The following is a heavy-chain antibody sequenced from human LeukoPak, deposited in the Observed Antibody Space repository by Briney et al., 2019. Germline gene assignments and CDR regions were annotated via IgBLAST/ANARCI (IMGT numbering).Heavy chain of an antibody. CDR3: ARDPDSYGRYYYGMDV. V-gene: IGHV3-74*01. CDR2: INSDGSST. Sequence: GGSLRLSCAASGFTFSSYWMHWVRQAPGKGLVWVSRINSDGSSTSYADSVKGRFTISRDNAKNTLYLQMNSLRAEDTAVYYCARDPDSYGRYYYGMDVWGQGTTVTVSS. CDR1: GFTFSSYW. D-gene: IGHD5-18*01. J-gene: IGHJ6*02.